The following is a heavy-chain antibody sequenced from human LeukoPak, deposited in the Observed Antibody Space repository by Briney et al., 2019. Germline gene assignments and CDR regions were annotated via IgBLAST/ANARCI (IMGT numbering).Heavy chain of an antibody. J-gene: IGHJ6*04. CDR3: GRVGLRAQGGMDV. V-gene: IGHV4-34*01. CDR2: INHSGST. Sequence: PSDTLSLTCAVYGGSFSGYYWSWIRQPPGKGLEWIGEINHSGSTNYNPPLKSRVTISVDTSKNQFSLKLSSVTAADTAVYYCGRVGLRAQGGMDVWGKGTTVTVSS. CDR1: GGSFSGYY.